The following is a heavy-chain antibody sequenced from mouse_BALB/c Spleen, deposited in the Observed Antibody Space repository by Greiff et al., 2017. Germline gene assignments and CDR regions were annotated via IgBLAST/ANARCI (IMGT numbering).Heavy chain of an antibody. J-gene: IGHJ2*01. V-gene: IGHV5-17*02. CDR2: ISSGSSTI. D-gene: IGHD2-4*01. Sequence: EVKLVESGGGLVQPGGSRKLSCAASGFTFSSFGMHWVRQAPEKGLEWVAYISSGSSTIYYADTVKGRFTISRDNPKNTLFLQMTSLRSEDTAMYYCAIYDYDSYFDYWGQGTTLTVSS. CDR1: GFTFSSFG. CDR3: AIYDYDSYFDY.